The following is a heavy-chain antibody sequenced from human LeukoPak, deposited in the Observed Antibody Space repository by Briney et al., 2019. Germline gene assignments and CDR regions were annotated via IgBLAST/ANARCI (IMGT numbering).Heavy chain of an antibody. CDR2: IIPIFGTA. Sequence: ASVKVSCKASGGTFSSYAISWVRQAPGQRLEWMGGIIPIFGTANYAQKFQGRVTITADESTSTAYMELSSLRSEDTAVYYCASKVPGSSWYDYWGQGTLVTVSS. J-gene: IGHJ4*02. V-gene: IGHV1-69*01. CDR1: GGTFSSYA. CDR3: ASKVPGSSWYDY. D-gene: IGHD6-13*01.